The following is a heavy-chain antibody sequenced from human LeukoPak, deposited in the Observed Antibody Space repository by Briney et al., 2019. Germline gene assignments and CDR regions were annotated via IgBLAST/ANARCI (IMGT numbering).Heavy chain of an antibody. CDR2: IRSKANSYAT. CDR1: GFTFSGSA. CDR3: TRRHCSSTSCYDCDCGWGV. D-gene: IGHD2-2*01. Sequence: GGSLKLSCAASGFTFSGSAMHWVRQASGKGLEWVGRIRSKANSYATAYAASVKGRFTISRDDSKNTAYLQMNSLKTEDTAVYYCTRRHCSSTSCYDCDCGWGVWGKGTTVTVSS. V-gene: IGHV3-73*01. J-gene: IGHJ6*04.